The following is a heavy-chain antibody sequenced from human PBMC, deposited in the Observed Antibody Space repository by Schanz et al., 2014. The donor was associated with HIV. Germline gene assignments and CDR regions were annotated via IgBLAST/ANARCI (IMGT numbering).Heavy chain of an antibody. V-gene: IGHV3-30*18. Sequence: QVQLVESGGGVVRPGRSLRLSCAASGFTFSSFGLHWVRQAPGKGLEWVAVISYDGINKYYEDSVKGRFTISRDNSKNTVYLQAKSLRPEDTAVYYCAKDRNQYDSRYIGKGNYYYYYGMDVWGQGTTVTVSS. CDR3: AKDRNQYDSRYIGKGNYYYYYGMDV. J-gene: IGHJ6*02. CDR2: ISYDGINK. CDR1: GFTFSSFG. D-gene: IGHD3-22*01.